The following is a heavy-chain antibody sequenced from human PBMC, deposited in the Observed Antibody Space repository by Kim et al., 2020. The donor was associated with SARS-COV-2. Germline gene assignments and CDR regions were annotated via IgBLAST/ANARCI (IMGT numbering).Heavy chain of an antibody. D-gene: IGHD3-22*01. CDR3: ARGGVSLPSRGGYDRSFDY. V-gene: IGHV3-30*07. Sequence: GRFNISRDNSKNPLYLQMNSLGAEDTAVYYCARGGVSLPSRGGYDRSFDYWGQGTLVTVSS. J-gene: IGHJ4*02.